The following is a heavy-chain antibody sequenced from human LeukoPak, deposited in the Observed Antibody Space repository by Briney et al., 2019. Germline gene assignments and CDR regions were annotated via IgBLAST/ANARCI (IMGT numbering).Heavy chain of an antibody. V-gene: IGHV3-30*02. Sequence: PGGSLRLSCAASGFSFSGYGMHWVRQAPGKGLEWVAFIRYDGSNEYYADSVKGRFTISRDNSKNTLYLQMNSLRAEDTAVYYCAKAVSVTTLLNDYWGQGTLVTVSS. J-gene: IGHJ4*02. CDR2: IRYDGSNE. D-gene: IGHD4-17*01. CDR1: GFSFSGYG. CDR3: AKAVSVTTLLNDY.